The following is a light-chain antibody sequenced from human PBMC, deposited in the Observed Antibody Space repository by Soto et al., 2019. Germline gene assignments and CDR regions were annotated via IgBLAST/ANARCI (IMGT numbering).Light chain of an antibody. CDR1: QSINSD. CDR2: GAS. CDR3: QQYNKWPPQYT. V-gene: IGKV3-15*01. Sequence: EIVMTQSPVTLSVSPGERATLSCRASQSINSDLAGYQQKPGQAPRLLIYGASTRATDIPARISGSGSGTDFTLTISSLQSEDFAVYYCQQYNKWPPQYTFGQGTKLEIK. J-gene: IGKJ2*01.